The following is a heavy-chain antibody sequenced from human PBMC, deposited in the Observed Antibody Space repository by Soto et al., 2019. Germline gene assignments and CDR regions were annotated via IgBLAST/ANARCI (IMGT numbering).Heavy chain of an antibody. Sequence: QVQLVQSGAEVKKPGSSVRVSCKASGGTFSSYSISWVRQAPGQGLEWMGGIIPISGTANYAQKFQGRVTLTADGSTTTAYMQLSSLSSEDSAVYYCARGGGSYGADAYDIWGQGTMVTVSS. CDR2: IIPISGTA. D-gene: IGHD3-16*01. V-gene: IGHV1-69*01. CDR3: ARGGGSYGADAYDI. J-gene: IGHJ3*02. CDR1: GGTFSSYS.